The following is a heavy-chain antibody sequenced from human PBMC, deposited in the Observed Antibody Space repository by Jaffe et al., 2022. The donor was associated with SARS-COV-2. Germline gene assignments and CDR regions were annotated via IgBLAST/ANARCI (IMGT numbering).Heavy chain of an antibody. J-gene: IGHJ2*01. CDR3: SLRLSSVTAADTAVYYCARIAAVPGSTYWYFDL. CDR2: IDNSGST. D-gene: IGHD6-19*01. CDR1: GDSISIYY. Sequence: QVQLQESGPGLVKPSETLSLTCTVSGDSISIYYWSWIRQPPGKGLEWIGYIDNSGSTNYNPSLRSRVTISADTSKNHFSLKLSSVTSADTSKNHFSLRLSSVTAADTAVYYCARIAAVPGSTYWYFDLWGRGILVTVSS. V-gene: IGHV4-59*08.